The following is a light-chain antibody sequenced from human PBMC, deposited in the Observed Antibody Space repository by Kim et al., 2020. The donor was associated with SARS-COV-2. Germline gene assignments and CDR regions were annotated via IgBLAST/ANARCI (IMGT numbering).Light chain of an antibody. J-gene: IGKJ4*01. Sequence: VSPGGRATLSCRASQSVRSHLAWYQQKPGHAPRLLIYLASTRATDVPARCSGSGSGTEFTLTISSLQSEDVAVYYCQHYKNWPLTFGGGTKVDIK. CDR2: LAS. CDR3: QHYKNWPLT. CDR1: QSVRSH. V-gene: IGKV3-15*01.